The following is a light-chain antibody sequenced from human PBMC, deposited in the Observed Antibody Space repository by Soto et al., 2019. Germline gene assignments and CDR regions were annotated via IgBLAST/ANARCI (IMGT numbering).Light chain of an antibody. CDR3: PQHASSPRP. V-gene: IGKV1-5*01. Sequence: RWASQIISSWLAWYQHKPGKAPKLLIYDASNLDSGVPSRFSGCVSGTDFTLIILRFEPYCSAVYPCPQHASSPRPLAQGTKVDIK. CDR1: QIISSW. J-gene: IGKJ1*01. CDR2: DAS.